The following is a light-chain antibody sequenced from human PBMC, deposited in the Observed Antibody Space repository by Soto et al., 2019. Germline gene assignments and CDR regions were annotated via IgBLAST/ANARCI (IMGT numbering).Light chain of an antibody. V-gene: IGLV2-14*03. CDR2: DVS. CDR1: SSDIGAYNY. Sequence: QSALTQPASISGSPGQSVTISCTGTSSDIGAYNYVSWYQQHPGKAPKLLIYDVSNRPSGVSSRFSGSKSGNTASLTISGLQAEDEADYYCISHTGGPTPYVVAGGTKVTVL. CDR3: ISHTGGPTPYV. J-gene: IGLJ1*01.